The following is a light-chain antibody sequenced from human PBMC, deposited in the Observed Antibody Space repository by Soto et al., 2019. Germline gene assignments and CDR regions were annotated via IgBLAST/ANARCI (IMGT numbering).Light chain of an antibody. J-gene: IGLJ1*01. CDR3: SSYTRSDIFI. V-gene: IGLV2-14*01. Sequence: QSALTQPASVSGSPGQSITISCTGTSSDVGAYNYVSWYQQHPDKASKVMIYEVTNRPSGVSNRFSGSKSGNTASLTISGLQAEDEADYYCSSYTRSDIFIFGTGTKLTVL. CDR1: SSDVGAYNY. CDR2: EVT.